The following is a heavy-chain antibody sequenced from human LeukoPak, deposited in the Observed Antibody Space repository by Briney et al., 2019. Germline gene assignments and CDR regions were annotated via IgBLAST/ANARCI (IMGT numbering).Heavy chain of an antibody. CDR2: VYYSGST. D-gene: IGHD4-17*01. J-gene: IGHJ3*02. CDR3: AREPTDYALDI. V-gene: IGHV4-61*01. Sequence: SETLSLTCTVSGGSVSSGSYYWSWIRQPPGKGLEWIGYVYYSGSTNYNPSLKSRVTISVDTSKNQFSLKLNSVTAADTAVYYCAREPTDYALDIWGQGTMVTVSS. CDR1: GGSVSSGSYY.